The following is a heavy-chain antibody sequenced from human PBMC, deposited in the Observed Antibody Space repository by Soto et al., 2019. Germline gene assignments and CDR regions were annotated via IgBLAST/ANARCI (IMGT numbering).Heavy chain of an antibody. CDR2: INHSGST. CDR3: ARTYYYGSGSIDP. Sequence: PSETLSLTCAVYGGPFSGYYWSWIRQPPGKGLEWIGEINHSGSTNYNPSLKSRVTISVDTSKNQFSLKLSSVTAADTAVYYCARTYYYGSGSIDPWGQGTLVTVSS. V-gene: IGHV4-34*01. D-gene: IGHD3-10*01. J-gene: IGHJ5*02. CDR1: GGPFSGYY.